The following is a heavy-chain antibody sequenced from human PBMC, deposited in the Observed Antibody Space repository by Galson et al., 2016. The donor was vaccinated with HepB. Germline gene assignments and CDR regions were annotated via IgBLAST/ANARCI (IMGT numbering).Heavy chain of an antibody. CDR2: IFHNGST. V-gene: IGHV4-61*01. Sequence: EPLSLTCSVSGGSVSSGSYYWSWIRQPPGKGLEWIGYIFHNGSTQYTPSLKSRVTISLDTSKKQFSLKLSSVTAADTAVYYCARVSILLWFGEPSHFDYWGQGTLVTVSS. D-gene: IGHD3-10*01. J-gene: IGHJ4*02. CDR3: ARVSILLWFGEPSHFDY. CDR1: GGSVSSGSYY.